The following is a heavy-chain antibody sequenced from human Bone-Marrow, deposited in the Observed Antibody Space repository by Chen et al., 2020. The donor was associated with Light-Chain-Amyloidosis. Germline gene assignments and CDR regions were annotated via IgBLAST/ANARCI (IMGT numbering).Heavy chain of an antibody. V-gene: IGHV4-34*01. J-gene: IGHJ5*02. CDR3: ARYEPHFSDSIISGYTS. CDR2: INHSGSA. Sequence: QVELQQWGAGLLKPSETLSLTCGIHNGAFGDDYWTWIRQPPGKGLQWIAAINHSGSANYNSSLKSRTTISVDKSKNQFSLRMISVTAADTAVYYCARYEPHFSDSIISGYTSWGQGTSVTVSS. CDR1: NGAFGDDY. D-gene: IGHD5-12*01.